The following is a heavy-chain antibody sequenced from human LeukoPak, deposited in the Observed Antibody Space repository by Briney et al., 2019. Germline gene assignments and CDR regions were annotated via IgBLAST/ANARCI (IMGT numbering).Heavy chain of an antibody. CDR2: INGYNGNT. Sequence: GASVKVSCKASGYTFTNYGISWVRQAPGQGLEWMGWINGYNGNTNYAQKLQGRVTMTTDTSTSTAYMELRSLRSDDTAVYYCAREYTGSFVFDYWGQGTLVTVSS. J-gene: IGHJ4*02. CDR3: AREYTGSFVFDY. D-gene: IGHD1-26*01. V-gene: IGHV1-18*01. CDR1: GYTFTNYG.